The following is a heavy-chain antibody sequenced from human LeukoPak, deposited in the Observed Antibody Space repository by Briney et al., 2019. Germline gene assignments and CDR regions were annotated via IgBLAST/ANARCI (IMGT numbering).Heavy chain of an antibody. Sequence: GGSLRLSCSASGFTFSSYAMHWVRQAPGKGLEYVSAIVSNAGSTYYADSVKVRFTISRDNSKNTLYLQMSSLRAEDTAVYYCVKPLGSSGYGYFFDYWGQGTLVTVSS. CDR2: IVSNAGST. D-gene: IGHD5-12*01. V-gene: IGHV3-64D*06. J-gene: IGHJ4*02. CDR3: VKPLGSSGYGYFFDY. CDR1: GFTFSSYA.